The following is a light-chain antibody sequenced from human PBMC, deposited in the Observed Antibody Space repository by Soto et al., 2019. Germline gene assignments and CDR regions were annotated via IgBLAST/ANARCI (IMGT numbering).Light chain of an antibody. V-gene: IGKV3-20*01. CDR3: HQYGSSPQT. J-gene: IGKJ1*01. CDR2: GAS. Sequence: EIVLTQSPGTLSLSPGERATLSCRASQSVDSSYLAWYQQKPGQAPRLLIYGASSRATGIPDSFSGSGSGTEFTLTISRLEPEDFAVYYCHQYGSSPQTFGQGTKVEI. CDR1: QSVDSSY.